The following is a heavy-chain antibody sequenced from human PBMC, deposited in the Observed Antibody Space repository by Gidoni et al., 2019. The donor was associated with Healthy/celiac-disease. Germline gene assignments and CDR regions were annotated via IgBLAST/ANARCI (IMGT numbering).Heavy chain of an antibody. CDR1: GGSISSSSYY. Sequence: QLQLQESGPGQVKPSETLSLTCTVPGGSISSSSYYWGWIRQPPGKGLEWIASMDYSGSTYYNPSLKSRVTISVDTPKNQFSLKLSSVTAADTAVYYCARSGSSSWIIYWYFDLWGRGTLVTVSS. CDR3: ARSGSSSWIIYWYFDL. CDR2: MDYSGST. V-gene: IGHV4-39*01. D-gene: IGHD6-13*01. J-gene: IGHJ2*01.